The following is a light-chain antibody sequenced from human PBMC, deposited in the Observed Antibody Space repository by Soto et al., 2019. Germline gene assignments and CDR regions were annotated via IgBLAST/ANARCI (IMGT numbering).Light chain of an antibody. CDR2: LEGSGSY. J-gene: IGLJ3*02. V-gene: IGLV4-60*02. CDR1: SGHSSYI. Sequence: QLVLTQSSSASASLGSSVKLPCTLSSGHSSYIIAWHQQQPGKAPRYLMKLEGSGSYNKGSGVPDRCSGSSSGADRYLTISNLQFEDEADYYCETWDSNTRVFGGGTKLTVL. CDR3: ETWDSNTRV.